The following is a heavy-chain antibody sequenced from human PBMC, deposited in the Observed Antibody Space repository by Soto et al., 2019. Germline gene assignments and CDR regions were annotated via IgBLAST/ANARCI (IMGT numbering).Heavy chain of an antibody. J-gene: IGHJ5*02. V-gene: IGHV4-30-2*01. D-gene: IGHD3-22*01. Sequence: SEPLSLTCAVSGGSISSGGYSWSWIRQPPGKGLEWIGYIYHSGSTYYNPSLKSRVTISVDRSKNQFSLKLSSVTAADTAVYYCARERSGYGTRNWFDPWGQGTLVTVSS. CDR2: IYHSGST. CDR1: GGSISSGGYS. CDR3: ARERSGYGTRNWFDP.